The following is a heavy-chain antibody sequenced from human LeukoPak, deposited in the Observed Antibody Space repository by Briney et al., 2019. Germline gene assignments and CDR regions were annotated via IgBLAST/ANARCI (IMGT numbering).Heavy chain of an antibody. D-gene: IGHD2-21*02. V-gene: IGHV4-39*01. CDR1: GGSITSSSYY. Sequence: PSETLSLTCTVSGGSITSSSYYWGWIRQPPGKGLEWIGSIYYSGSTYYNPSLKSRVTISVDTSKNQFSLKLSSVTAADTAVHYCARGHCFGGDCYFDYWGPGTLDTVSS. J-gene: IGHJ4*02. CDR3: ARGHCFGGDCYFDY. CDR2: IYYSGST.